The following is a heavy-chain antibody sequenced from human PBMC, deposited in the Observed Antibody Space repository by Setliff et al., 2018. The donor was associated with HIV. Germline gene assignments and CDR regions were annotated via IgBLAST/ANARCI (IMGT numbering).Heavy chain of an antibody. CDR1: GGSISSYY. Sequence: VLSSETLSLTCTVSGGSISSYYWSWIRQPPGKGLEWIGYIYYSGSTNYNPSLKRRVTISVDTSKNQFSLKLSSVTAADTAVYYCARQITMVRGVYQPYYYYYMDVWGKGTTVTVSS. V-gene: IGHV4-59*08. CDR3: ARQITMVRGVYQPYYYYYMDV. CDR2: IYYSGST. D-gene: IGHD3-10*01. J-gene: IGHJ6*03.